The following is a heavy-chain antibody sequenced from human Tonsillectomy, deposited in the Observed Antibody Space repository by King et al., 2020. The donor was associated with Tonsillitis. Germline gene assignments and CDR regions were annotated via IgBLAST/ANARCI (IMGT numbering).Heavy chain of an antibody. J-gene: IGHJ4*02. Sequence: QLQESGPGLVKPSETLSLTCTVSGGSIGSSTYYWGWIRQPPGKGLEWIGTIYYTGNTYYNPSLRSRLTISIDTSKNQFSLKLTSVTAADTAVYYCARHEPVEVTTAIGYWGQGILVTVSS. CDR2: IYYTGNT. CDR3: ARHEPVEVTTAIGY. D-gene: IGHD2-2*02. CDR1: GGSIGSSTYY. V-gene: IGHV4-39*01.